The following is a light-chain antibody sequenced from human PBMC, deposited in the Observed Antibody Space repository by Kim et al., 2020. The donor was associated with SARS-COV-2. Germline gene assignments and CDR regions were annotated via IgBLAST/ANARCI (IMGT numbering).Light chain of an antibody. J-gene: IGKJ4*01. V-gene: IGKV3-20*01. Sequence: SPGARATLVCRADPMITSTYLAWYQQRPGQAPRLLIHDISRRATGIPDRFRGSGSGTDFTLTISGLEPEDSAVYYCQQHEDSPLTFGRGTRVEIK. CDR1: PMITSTY. CDR2: DIS. CDR3: QQHEDSPLT.